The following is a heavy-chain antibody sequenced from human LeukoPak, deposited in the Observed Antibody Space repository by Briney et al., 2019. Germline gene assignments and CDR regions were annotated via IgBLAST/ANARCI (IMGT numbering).Heavy chain of an antibody. D-gene: IGHD6-6*01. J-gene: IGHJ4*02. CDR3: ARVGRAFTARSSFFDY. CDR2: INPNGGGT. Sequence: ASVKVSCKASGYTFSGYYMHWVRQAPGQGLEWMGWINPNGGGTNYARKFQGRVTMTRDTSISTAYMELIRLRSADTAVYYCARVGRAFTARSSFFDYWGQGTLVTVSS. CDR1: GYTFSGYY. V-gene: IGHV1-2*02.